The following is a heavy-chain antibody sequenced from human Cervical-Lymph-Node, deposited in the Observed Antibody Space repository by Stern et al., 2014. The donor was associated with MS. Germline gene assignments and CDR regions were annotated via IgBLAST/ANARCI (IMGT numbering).Heavy chain of an antibody. V-gene: IGHV1-46*01. CDR1: GYTFTSYY. J-gene: IGHJ6*02. CDR3: AREVAGHRLGMMDV. D-gene: IGHD6-19*01. CDR2: INPSGGST. Sequence: VQLVESGAEVKKPGASGKVSCKACGYTFTSYYMHWVRQAPGQGLEWMGIINPSGGSTSYAQKFQGRVTMTRDTSTNTVYMELSSLRSDDTAVYYCAREVAGHRLGMMDVWGQGTTVTVSS.